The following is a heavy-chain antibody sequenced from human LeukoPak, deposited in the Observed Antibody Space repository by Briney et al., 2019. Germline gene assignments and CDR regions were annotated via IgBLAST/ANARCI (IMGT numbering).Heavy chain of an antibody. J-gene: IGHJ4*02. CDR2: ISGSGGST. CDR3: VRGGFIGDY. Sequence: GGSLRLSCAASGFTFNNYAMSWVRQAPGKGLEWVSAISGSGGSTYYADSVKGRFTISRDNSKNTLYLQMNSLRAEDTAVYYCVRGGFIGDYWGQGTLVTVSS. CDR1: GFTFNNYA. D-gene: IGHD3-10*01. V-gene: IGHV3-23*01.